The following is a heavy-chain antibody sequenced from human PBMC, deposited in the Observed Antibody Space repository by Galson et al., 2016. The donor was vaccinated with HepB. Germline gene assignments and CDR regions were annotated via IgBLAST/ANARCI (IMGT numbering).Heavy chain of an antibody. J-gene: IGHJ4*02. CDR1: PYPTSDYHY. CDR3: ARPMFSDYYTLFAY. CDR2: IYYRGST. Sequence: ETLSLTCAVSPYPTSDYHYWTWIRQPPGKELEWIGYIYYRGSTKYRSSLESRVTISLDTSKNEFSLRLNSVTAADTAVYFCARPMFSDYYTLFAYWGQGTLVTVSS. D-gene: IGHD5/OR15-5a*01. V-gene: IGHV4-59*08.